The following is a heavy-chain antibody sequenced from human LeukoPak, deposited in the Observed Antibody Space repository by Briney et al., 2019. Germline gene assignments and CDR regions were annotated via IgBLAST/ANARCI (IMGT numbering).Heavy chain of an antibody. CDR2: IYYTGNT. D-gene: IGHD5-24*01. Sequence: SETLSLTCTVSGGSISNYYWNWIRQPPGKGLEWIGYIYYTGNTNYNPSLTSRVTISVDTSKNQFSLTLSSVTAADTAVYYCARDRLQLQSWGQGTLVTVSS. CDR3: ARDRLQLQS. CDR1: GGSISNYY. V-gene: IGHV4-59*01. J-gene: IGHJ5*02.